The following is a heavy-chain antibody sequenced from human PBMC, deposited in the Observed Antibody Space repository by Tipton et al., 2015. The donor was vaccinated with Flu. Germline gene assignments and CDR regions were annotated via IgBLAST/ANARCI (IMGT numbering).Heavy chain of an antibody. J-gene: IGHJ4*02. CDR3: ARQDCSSGTCYIDY. Sequence: QLVQSGAEVKEPGESLKISCRASGYSFSTDWIGWVRQMPGKGLEWMGIIYPDDSDTRYSPSFQGQVTISADKSSSTAYLQWSSLKASDTAIYYCARQDCSSGTCYIDYWGQGTLITVSS. V-gene: IGHV5-51*01. D-gene: IGHD2-2*02. CDR2: IYPDDSDT. CDR1: GYSFSTDW.